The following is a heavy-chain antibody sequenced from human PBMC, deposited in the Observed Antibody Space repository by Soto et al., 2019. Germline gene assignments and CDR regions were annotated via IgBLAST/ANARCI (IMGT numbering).Heavy chain of an antibody. CDR1: GFTVSSNY. CDR2: IYRGGRT. Sequence: EVQLVESAGGLIQPGGSLRLSCAASGFTVSSNYMTLVRQAPGKGLEWVSVIYRGGRTYYAASVKGRFTISRDNSKNTLYLQMNSLRAEDTAVYYCVRGVGGYEHLWYFDYWGQGTLVTVSS. V-gene: IGHV3-53*01. J-gene: IGHJ4*02. D-gene: IGHD5-12*01. CDR3: VRGVGGYEHLWYFDY.